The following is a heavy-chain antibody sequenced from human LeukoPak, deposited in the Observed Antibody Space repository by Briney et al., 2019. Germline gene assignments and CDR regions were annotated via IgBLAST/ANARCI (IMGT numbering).Heavy chain of an antibody. CDR1: GFTFITYA. D-gene: IGHD6-13*01. CDR3: AKDHQYSSSFTDY. V-gene: IGHV3-23*01. CDR2: ISGSGGST. J-gene: IGHJ4*02. Sequence: GGSLRLSCAASGFTFITYAMTWVRQAPGKGLEWVSAISGSGGSTYYADSVKGRFTISRDNSKNTVYLQMNSLRAEDTAIYYCAKDHQYSSSFTDYWGQGTLVTVSS.